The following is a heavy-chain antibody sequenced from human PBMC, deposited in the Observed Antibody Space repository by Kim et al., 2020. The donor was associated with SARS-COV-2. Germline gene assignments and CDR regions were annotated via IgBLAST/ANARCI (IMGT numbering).Heavy chain of an antibody. Sequence: ASVKVSCKASGYTFTSYGISWVRQAPGQGLEWMGWISAYNGNTNYAQKLQGRVTMTTDTSTSTAYMELRSLRSDDTAVYYCARDRRIGGYSYGLDYWGQGTLVTVSS. CDR1: GYTFTSYG. CDR2: ISAYNGNT. J-gene: IGHJ4*02. D-gene: IGHD5-18*01. CDR3: ARDRRIGGYSYGLDY. V-gene: IGHV1-18*01.